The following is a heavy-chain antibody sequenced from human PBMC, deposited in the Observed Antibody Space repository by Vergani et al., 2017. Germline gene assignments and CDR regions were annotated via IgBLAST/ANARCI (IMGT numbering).Heavy chain of an antibody. CDR2: VFYGGRT. CDR3: ARHISVVRRSSMTAFDY. D-gene: IGHD2-21*01. Sequence: QLQESGPGLVKASETLSLSCTVSGDSISTSSYAWGWIRQPPGKTLEWIGTVFYGGRTSYNPSLKSRVTLSLDTSKKQISLHLTSVTAADTAVYYCARHISVVRRSSMTAFDYWGQGTLVTVSS. J-gene: IGHJ4*02. V-gene: IGHV4-39*01. CDR1: GDSISTSSYA.